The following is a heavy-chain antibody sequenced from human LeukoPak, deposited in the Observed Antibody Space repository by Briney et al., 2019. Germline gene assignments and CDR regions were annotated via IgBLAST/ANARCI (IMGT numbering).Heavy chain of an antibody. CDR3: ARGDKWGSGYFDY. J-gene: IGHJ4*02. Sequence: SQTLSLTCAVSGGSISSGGYSWSWIRQPPGKGLEWIGYIYHSGSTYYNPSLKSRVTISVDRSKNQFSLKLSSVTAADTAVYYCARGDKWGSGYFDYWGQGTLVTVSS. V-gene: IGHV4-30-2*01. D-gene: IGHD7-27*01. CDR2: IYHSGST. CDR1: GGSISSGGYS.